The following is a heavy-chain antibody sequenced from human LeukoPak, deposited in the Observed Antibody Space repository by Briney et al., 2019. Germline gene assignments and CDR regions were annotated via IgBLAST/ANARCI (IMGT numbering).Heavy chain of an antibody. J-gene: IGHJ6*03. CDR2: IYTSGST. Sequence: SETLSLTCTVSGGSISSYYWSWIRQPAGKGLEWIGRIYTSGSTNYNPSLKSRVTMSVDTSKNQFPLKLSSVTAADTAVYYCARGPSSSNYYYYYMDVWGKGTTVTVSS. V-gene: IGHV4-4*07. D-gene: IGHD6-13*01. CDR1: GGSISSYY. CDR3: ARGPSSSNYYYYYMDV.